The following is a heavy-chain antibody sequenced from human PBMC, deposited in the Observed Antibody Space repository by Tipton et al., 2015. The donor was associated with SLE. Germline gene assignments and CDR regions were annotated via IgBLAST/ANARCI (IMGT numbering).Heavy chain of an antibody. CDR3: ARVGIPNWYGVGDY. V-gene: IGHV3-7*01. CDR1: GFIFSDYS. D-gene: IGHD1-20*01. CDR2: INQDGSRK. Sequence: SLRLSCAASGFIFSDYSMNWVRQAPGKGPEWVGNINQDGSRKYYVDSVKGRFTISRDNAKNSLYLQMNNLKVDDTALYYCARVGIPNWYGVGDYWGPGTLVTVSS. J-gene: IGHJ4*02.